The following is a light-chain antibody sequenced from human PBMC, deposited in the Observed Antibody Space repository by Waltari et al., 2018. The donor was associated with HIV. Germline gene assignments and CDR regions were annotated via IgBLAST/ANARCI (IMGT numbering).Light chain of an antibody. J-gene: IGLJ3*02. CDR2: KDK. CDR1: ELPDHY. V-gene: IGLV3-25*03. Sequence: YELTQPPSVSVSPGQTAKIICSGDELPDHYAHWYQQRPGQAPVLVIYKDKERPSGIRERFSCSSSGTTATLTISGVLEEDEADYYCQSADSSETLGVFGGGTKLTVL. CDR3: QSADSSETLGV.